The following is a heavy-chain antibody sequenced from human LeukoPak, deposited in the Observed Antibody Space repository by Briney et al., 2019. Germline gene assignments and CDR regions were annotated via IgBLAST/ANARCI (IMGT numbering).Heavy chain of an antibody. D-gene: IGHD1-26*01. V-gene: IGHV3-7*01. CDR3: ARDQADVGGTLFDY. CDR2: IKHDGSET. Sequence: GGSLRLSCAASGFTFSSYGMHWVRQAPGKGLEWVANIKHDGSETYYVDSVEGRFTISRDNAKNSLFLQMNSLRGEDTAVYYCARDQADVGGTLFDYWGQGTLVTVSS. J-gene: IGHJ4*02. CDR1: GFTFSSYG.